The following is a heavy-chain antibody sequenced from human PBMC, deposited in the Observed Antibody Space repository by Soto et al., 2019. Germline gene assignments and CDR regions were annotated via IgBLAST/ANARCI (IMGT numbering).Heavy chain of an antibody. J-gene: IGHJ6*02. Sequence: PSETLSLTCTVSGGSISSYYWSWIRQPAGKGLEWIGRIYTSGSTNYNPSLKSRVTMSVDTSKNQFSLKLSSVTAADTAVYYCARVGSSGYPLRSYYGMDVWGQGTTVTVSS. CDR2: IYTSGST. V-gene: IGHV4-4*07. D-gene: IGHD3-22*01. CDR1: GGSISSYY. CDR3: ARVGSSGYPLRSYYGMDV.